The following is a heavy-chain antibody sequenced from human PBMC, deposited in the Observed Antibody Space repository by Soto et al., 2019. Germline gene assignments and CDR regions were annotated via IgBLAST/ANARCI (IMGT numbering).Heavy chain of an antibody. J-gene: IGHJ4*02. D-gene: IGHD5-12*01. CDR3: AKDFSVYSGWGFFDY. CDR2: IDWVGDTT. V-gene: IGHV3-43*01. Sequence: EVQLVESGGVVVQPGGSLRLSCAASGFKFDDYAMHWVRQAPGKGLEWVSLIDWVGDTTYYADSVKGRFTISRDNSKNSLILQMNSLRREDTALYYCAKDFSVYSGWGFFDYWGQGTLVTVSS. CDR1: GFKFDDYA.